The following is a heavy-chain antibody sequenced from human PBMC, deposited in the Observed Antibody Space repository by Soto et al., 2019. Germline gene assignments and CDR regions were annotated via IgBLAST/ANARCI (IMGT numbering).Heavy chain of an antibody. CDR1: GYSFTSYW. V-gene: IGHV5-51*01. CDR2: IYPGDSDT. J-gene: IGHJ6*02. CDR3: ARHIDPNDDLPQYGMDV. Sequence: GESLKISCKGSGYSFTSYWIGWVRQMPGKGLEWMGIIYPGDSDTRYSPSFQGQVTISADKSISTAYLQWSSLKASDTAMYYCARHIDPNDDLPQYGMDVWGQGTTVTVSS. D-gene: IGHD1-1*01.